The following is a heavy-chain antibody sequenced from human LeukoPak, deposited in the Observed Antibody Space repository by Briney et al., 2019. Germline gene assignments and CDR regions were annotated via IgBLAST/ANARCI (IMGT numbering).Heavy chain of an antibody. V-gene: IGHV5-51*01. D-gene: IGHD1-26*01. Sequence: GESLKISCKGSGHSFTTYWIGWVRQPPGKGLEWMGIIYPGDSDTRYSPSFQGQVTFSADKSISTAYLQWSSLKASDTAMYYCARAIMGASRRDAFDIWGQGTMVTVSS. CDR1: GHSFTTYW. CDR3: ARAIMGASRRDAFDI. J-gene: IGHJ3*02. CDR2: IYPGDSDT.